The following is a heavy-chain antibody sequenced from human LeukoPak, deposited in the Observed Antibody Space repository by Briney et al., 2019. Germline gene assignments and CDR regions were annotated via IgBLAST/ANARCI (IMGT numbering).Heavy chain of an antibody. CDR1: GYSFTSYW. Sequence: GESLKISCKGSGYSFTSYWIGWVRQMPGKGLEWMGIIYPGDSDTRYSPSFQGQVTISADKSISTAYLQWSSLNASDTAMYYCARPTCYGSGSYCYFDYWGQGTLVTVSS. D-gene: IGHD3-10*01. CDR2: IYPGDSDT. V-gene: IGHV5-51*01. CDR3: ARPTCYGSGSYCYFDY. J-gene: IGHJ4*02.